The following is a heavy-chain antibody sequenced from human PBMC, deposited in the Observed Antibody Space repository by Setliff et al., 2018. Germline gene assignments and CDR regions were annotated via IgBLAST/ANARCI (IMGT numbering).Heavy chain of an antibody. CDR3: ARLSYRGSGAFDI. CDR2: IYYSGST. Sequence: SETLSLTCTVSGGSISSSSYYWSWIRQPPGKGLEWIGSIYYSGSTNYNPSLKSRVTISVDTSKNQFSLKLSSVTAADTAVYYCARLSYRGSGAFDIWGQGTMVTVSS. J-gene: IGHJ3*02. V-gene: IGHV4-61*01. D-gene: IGHD1-26*01. CDR1: GGSISSSSYY.